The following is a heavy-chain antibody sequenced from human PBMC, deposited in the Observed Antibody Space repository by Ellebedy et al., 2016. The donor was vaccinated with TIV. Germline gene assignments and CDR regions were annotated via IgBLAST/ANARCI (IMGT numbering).Heavy chain of an antibody. Sequence: GESLKISCKGVGYSFTSYWIGWVRQMPGKGLEWMGGISAYNGNTNYAQKLQGRVTMTTDTSTSTAYMELRSLRSDDTAVYYCAGVRMGGWYYFDYWGQGTLVTVSS. CDR2: ISAYNGNT. D-gene: IGHD6-19*01. CDR3: AGVRMGGWYYFDY. V-gene: IGHV1-18*04. CDR1: GYSFTSYW. J-gene: IGHJ4*02.